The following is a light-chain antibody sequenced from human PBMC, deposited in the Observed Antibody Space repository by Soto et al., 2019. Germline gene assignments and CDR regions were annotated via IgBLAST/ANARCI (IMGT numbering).Light chain of an antibody. CDR3: SSYAGSRYV. CDR1: SSDVGGYNY. Sequence: QSALTQPPSASGSPGQSVSISCTGTSSDVGGYNYVSWYQQHPGKAPKLMIYEVSKRPSGAPDRFSGSKSGNTASLTVSGLQAEDEADYYCSSYAGSRYVFGTGTKVTV. CDR2: EVS. V-gene: IGLV2-8*01. J-gene: IGLJ1*01.